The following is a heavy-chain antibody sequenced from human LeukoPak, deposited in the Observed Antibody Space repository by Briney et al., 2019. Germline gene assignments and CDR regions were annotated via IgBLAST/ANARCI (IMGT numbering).Heavy chain of an antibody. CDR3: ARHDSDDRIDY. J-gene: IGHJ4*02. D-gene: IGHD3-9*01. CDR1: GGSISTYY. Sequence: SQTLSLTCTVSGGSISTYYWSWIRQPAGKGLEWIGCIYTNENTNYNPSLRSRVTMSVDTSKNQFSLKLSSVTAADTAVYYCARHDSDDRIDYWGQGTLVTVSS. V-gene: IGHV4-4*07. CDR2: IYTNENT.